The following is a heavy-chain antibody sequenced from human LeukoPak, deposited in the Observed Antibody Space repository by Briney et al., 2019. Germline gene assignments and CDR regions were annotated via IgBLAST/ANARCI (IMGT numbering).Heavy chain of an antibody. J-gene: IGHJ6*03. Sequence: GASVKVSCKASGYTFTGYYMHWVRQAPGQGLEWMGWINPNSGGTNYAQKFQGRVTMTRDTSISTAYMELSRLRSDDTAVYYCARGDCSSTSCYYYYMDVWGKGTTVTISS. CDR1: GYTFTGYY. CDR3: ARGDCSSTSCYYYYMDV. CDR2: INPNSGGT. V-gene: IGHV1-2*02. D-gene: IGHD2-2*01.